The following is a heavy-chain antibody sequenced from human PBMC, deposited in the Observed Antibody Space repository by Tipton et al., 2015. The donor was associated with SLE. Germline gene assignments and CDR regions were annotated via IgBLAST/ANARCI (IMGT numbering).Heavy chain of an antibody. V-gene: IGHV4-59*01. J-gene: IGHJ5*02. CDR3: ARGWWFDP. D-gene: IGHD6-19*01. CDR2: IYYSGST. Sequence: LRLSCTVSGGSISSYYWSWIRQPPGKGLEWIGYIYYSGSTNYNPSLKSRVTISVDTSKNQFSLKLSSVPAADTAVYYCARGWWFDPWGQGTLVTVSS. CDR1: GGSISSYY.